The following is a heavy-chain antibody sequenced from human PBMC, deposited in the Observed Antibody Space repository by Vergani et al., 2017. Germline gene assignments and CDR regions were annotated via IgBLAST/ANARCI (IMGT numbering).Heavy chain of an antibody. J-gene: IGHJ6*02. V-gene: IGHV3-53*01. D-gene: IGHD5-12*01. CDR2: IYSGGST. CDR1: GFTVSSNY. Sequence: EVQLVESGGGLVQPGGSLRLSCAASGFTVSSNYMSWVRKAPGKGLEWVSVIYSGGSTYYADSVKGRFTISRDSSKNTLYLQMNSLNAGDTAVYYCAKANPRNSGYDYLYYYHAMDVWCQGTTVTVSS. CDR3: AKANPRNSGYDYLYYYHAMDV.